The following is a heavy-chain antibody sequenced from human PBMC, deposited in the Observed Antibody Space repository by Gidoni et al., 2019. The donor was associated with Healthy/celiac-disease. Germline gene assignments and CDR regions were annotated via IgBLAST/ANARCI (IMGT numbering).Heavy chain of an antibody. CDR2: IRSKANSYAT. J-gene: IGHJ4*02. Sequence: HWVRQASGKGLEWVGRIRSKANSYATAYAASVKGRFTISRDDSKNTAYLQMNSLKTEDTAVYYCTGFRWFGELSPLQGWGQGTLVTVSS. CDR3: TGFRWFGELSPLQG. V-gene: IGHV3-73*01. D-gene: IGHD3-10*01.